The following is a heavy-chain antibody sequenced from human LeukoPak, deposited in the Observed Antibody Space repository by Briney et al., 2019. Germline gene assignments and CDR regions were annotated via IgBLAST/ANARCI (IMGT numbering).Heavy chain of an antibody. CDR3: VRASGSFDY. CDR1: GFTFSDYG. D-gene: IGHD3-10*01. J-gene: IGHJ4*02. V-gene: IGHV3-33*01. Sequence: GSLRLSCAASGFTFSDYGIHWVRQAPGKGLEWLAVIWSDGSNKYYADSVKGRFTISRDNSKKTLYLQMNSLSVEDTAVCYCVRASGSFDYWGQGTLVTVSS. CDR2: IWSDGSNK.